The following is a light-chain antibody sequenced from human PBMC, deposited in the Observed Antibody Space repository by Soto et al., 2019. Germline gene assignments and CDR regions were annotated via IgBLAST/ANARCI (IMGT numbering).Light chain of an antibody. Sequence: QSALTQPASLSGSPGQSISISCTGNHNDIGTYDYVSWYQQHPGRAPRLLIHGVTTRASGISDRFSASKSGLTASLTISGLQPEDEADYYCSSFTSNSIYVFGPGTKVTVL. CDR2: GVT. CDR1: HNDIGTYDY. J-gene: IGLJ1*01. V-gene: IGLV2-14*03. CDR3: SSFTSNSIYV.